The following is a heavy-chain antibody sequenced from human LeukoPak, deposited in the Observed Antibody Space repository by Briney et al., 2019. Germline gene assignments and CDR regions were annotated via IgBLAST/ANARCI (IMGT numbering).Heavy chain of an antibody. D-gene: IGHD6-19*01. CDR3: ARVGSSGWYVHPTLDY. CDR2: INPSNGDT. CDR1: GYTFSSYY. Sequence: GASVKVSCKASGYTFSSYYMHWVRQAPGQGLEWMAWINPSNGDTNYAQKFQGRVTMTRDTSISTAYMELTRLISDDTAVYYCARVGSSGWYVHPTLDYWGQGTLVTVSS. V-gene: IGHV1-2*02. J-gene: IGHJ4*02.